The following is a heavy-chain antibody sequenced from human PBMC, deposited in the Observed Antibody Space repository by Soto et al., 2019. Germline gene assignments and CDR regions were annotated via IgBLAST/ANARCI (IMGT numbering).Heavy chain of an antibody. Sequence: GASVKVSCKVSGYTLTELSMHWVRQAPGKGLEWMGGFDPEDGETIYAQKFQGRVTMTEDTSTDTAYMELSSLRSEDTAVYYCATESYYDSSGYRPYYYYGMHVCGQGTTVTVSS. CDR2: FDPEDGET. CDR1: GYTLTELS. D-gene: IGHD3-22*01. J-gene: IGHJ6*02. CDR3: ATESYYDSSGYRPYYYYGMHV. V-gene: IGHV1-24*01.